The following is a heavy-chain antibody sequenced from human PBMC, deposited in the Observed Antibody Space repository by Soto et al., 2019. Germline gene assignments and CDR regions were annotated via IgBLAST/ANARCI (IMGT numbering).Heavy chain of an antibody. CDR3: AKTGTFRAFDY. J-gene: IGHJ4*02. D-gene: IGHD1-1*01. CDR2: IVGGGENT. V-gene: IGHV3-23*01. CDR1: GFTFSTYG. Sequence: GGSLRLSCAASGFTFSTYGMSWVRQAPGKGLEWVSTIVGGGENTYYVDSVKGRFTISRDNSKNTLYLHMNSLRAEDTAVYYCAKTGTFRAFDYWGQGTLVTVSS.